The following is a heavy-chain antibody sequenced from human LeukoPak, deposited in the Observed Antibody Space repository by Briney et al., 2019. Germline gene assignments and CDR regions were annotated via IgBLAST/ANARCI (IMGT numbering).Heavy chain of an antibody. V-gene: IGHV4-34*01. Sequence: SETLSLTCSVYGGSFSDYFWSGIRQSPGKGLEWIGEIDDGGNTNYNPSLISRVIVSMEKSKKQFSLVMRSVTAADTAVYYCARFSRITWGDWGDAFDIWGQGTTVIVSS. CDR1: GGSFSDYF. J-gene: IGHJ3*02. CDR3: ARFSRITWGDWGDAFDI. CDR2: IDDGGNT. D-gene: IGHD2-21*02.